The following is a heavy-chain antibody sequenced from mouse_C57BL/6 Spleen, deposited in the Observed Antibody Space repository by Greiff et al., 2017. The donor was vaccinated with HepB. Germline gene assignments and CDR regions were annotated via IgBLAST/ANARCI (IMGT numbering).Heavy chain of an antibody. CDR2: INPSSGYT. V-gene: IGHV1-7*01. J-gene: IGHJ4*01. Sequence: QVQLQQSGAELAKPGASVKLSCKASGYTFTSYWMHWVKQRPGQGLEWIGYINPSSGYTKYNQKFKDKATLTADKASSTAYMQLSSLTYEDSAVYYCARDSSGYLYAMDYWGQGTSVTVSS. CDR3: ARDSSGYLYAMDY. D-gene: IGHD3-2*02. CDR1: GYTFTSYW.